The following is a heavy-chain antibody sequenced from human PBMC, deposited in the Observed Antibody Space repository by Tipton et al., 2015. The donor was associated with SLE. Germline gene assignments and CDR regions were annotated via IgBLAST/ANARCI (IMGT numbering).Heavy chain of an antibody. CDR3: ARVSSYDAFDI. CDR1: GGSFSGYY. V-gene: IGHV4-34*01. D-gene: IGHD6-19*01. Sequence: TLSLTCAVYGGSFSGYYWSWIRQPPGKGLEWIGEINHSGSTNYNPSLKSRVTISVDTSKSQFSLKLSSVTAADTAVYYCARVSSYDAFDIWGQGTMVTVSS. CDR2: INHSGST. J-gene: IGHJ3*02.